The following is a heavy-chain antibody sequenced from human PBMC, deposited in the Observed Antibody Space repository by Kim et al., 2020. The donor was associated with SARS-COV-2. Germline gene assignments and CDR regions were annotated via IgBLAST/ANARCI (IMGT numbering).Heavy chain of an antibody. J-gene: IGHJ4*02. Sequence: DSFKGRFTTSRDNPKNSLYRQINSLKSEDTALYYCAKDISSDGYNYDYWGQGTLVTVSS. V-gene: IGHV3-9*01. CDR3: AKDISSDGYNYDY. D-gene: IGHD5-12*01.